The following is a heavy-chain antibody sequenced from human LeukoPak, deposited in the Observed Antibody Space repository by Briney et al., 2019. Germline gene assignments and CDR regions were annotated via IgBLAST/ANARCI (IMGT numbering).Heavy chain of an antibody. CDR1: AYTFGALY. J-gene: IGHJ4*02. Sequence: PSVTVASMASAYTFGALYMHWVRQAPGQGLEWMGWINPKSGGTNEAQKFHDRVTMTRDTSIRAAYMEVSRLRSDDTAVYYCARSPDILTGENFDYWGQGTLVTVSS. V-gene: IGHV1-2*02. CDR3: ARSPDILTGENFDY. CDR2: INPKSGGT. D-gene: IGHD3-9*01.